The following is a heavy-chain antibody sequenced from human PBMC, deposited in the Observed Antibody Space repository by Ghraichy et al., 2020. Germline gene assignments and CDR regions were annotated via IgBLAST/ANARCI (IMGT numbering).Heavy chain of an antibody. CDR3: ARGDSSSWNWYFDL. D-gene: IGHD6-13*01. J-gene: IGHJ2*01. V-gene: IGHV1-2*02. Sequence: ASVKVSCKASGYTFTGYYMRWVRQAPGQGLEWMGWINPNSGGTNYAQKFQGRVTMTRDTSISTAYMELSRLRSDDTAVYYCARGDSSSWNWYFDLWGRGTLVTVSS. CDR1: GYTFTGYY. CDR2: INPNSGGT.